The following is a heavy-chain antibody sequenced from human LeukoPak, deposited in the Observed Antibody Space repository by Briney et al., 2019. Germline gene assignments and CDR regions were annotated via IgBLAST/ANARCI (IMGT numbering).Heavy chain of an antibody. CDR3: ATLVSTRYCFDY. V-gene: IGHV4-59*04. J-gene: IGHJ4*02. D-gene: IGHD5/OR15-5a*01. CDR1: GGSISSYY. CDR2: IYHSGIT. Sequence: SETLSLICTVSGGSISSYYWGWIRQPPGKGLEWIGNIYHSGITYYNHFNSSLKSRVTISIDTSKNQFSLRLTSVTAADTAVYFCATLVSTRYCFDYWGQGTLVTVSS.